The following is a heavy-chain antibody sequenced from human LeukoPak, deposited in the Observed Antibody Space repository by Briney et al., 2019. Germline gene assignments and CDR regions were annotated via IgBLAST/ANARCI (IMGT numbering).Heavy chain of an antibody. D-gene: IGHD6-13*01. Sequence: MSSETLSLTCTVSGGSISSSSYYWGWIRQPPGKGLEWIGSIYYSGSTYYNPSLKSRVTISVDTSKNQFSLKLSSVTAADTAVYYCARDSSQDLSAAGKPIDYWGQGTLVTVSS. V-gene: IGHV4-39*02. J-gene: IGHJ4*02. CDR1: GGSISSSSYY. CDR2: IYYSGST. CDR3: ARDSSQDLSAAGKPIDY.